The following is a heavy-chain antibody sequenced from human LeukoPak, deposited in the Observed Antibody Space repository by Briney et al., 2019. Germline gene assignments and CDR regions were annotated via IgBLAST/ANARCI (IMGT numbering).Heavy chain of an antibody. CDR1: GGSISSSDW. CDR3: AREKAVAGNFDY. CDR2: IFHSGTT. D-gene: IGHD6-19*01. Sequence: PSGTLSLTCDFSGGSISSSDWWSWVRQPPGKGLEWIGKIFHSGTTNYNPSLKSRATISVDKSKNQLSLKVTSVTAADTAVYYCAREKAVAGNFDYWGQGTLVTVSS. J-gene: IGHJ4*02. V-gene: IGHV4-4*02.